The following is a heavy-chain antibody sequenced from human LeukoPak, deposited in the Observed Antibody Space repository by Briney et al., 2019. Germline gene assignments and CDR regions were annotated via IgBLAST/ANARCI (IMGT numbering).Heavy chain of an antibody. V-gene: IGHV3-33*01. D-gene: IGHD1-1*01. CDR2: IWYDGSNK. CDR3: ARGHNWNDRGAFDI. Sequence: PGGSLRLSCAASGFTFSSYGMHWVRQAPGKGLEWVVVIWYDGSNKYYADSVKGRFTISRDNSKNTLYLQMNSLRAEDTAVYYCARGHNWNDRGAFDIWGQGTMVTVSS. J-gene: IGHJ3*02. CDR1: GFTFSSYG.